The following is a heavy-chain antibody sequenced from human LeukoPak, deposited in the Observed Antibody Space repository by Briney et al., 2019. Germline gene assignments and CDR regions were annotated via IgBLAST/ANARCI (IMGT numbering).Heavy chain of an antibody. Sequence: ASVKVSCKASGGTFSSYAISWARQAPGQGLEWMGGIIPIFGTANYAQKFQGRVTITTDESTSAAYMELSSLRSEDTAVYYCARDESYCSSTSCYRDYYYMDVWGKGTTVTVSS. V-gene: IGHV1-69*05. J-gene: IGHJ6*03. D-gene: IGHD2-2*01. CDR3: ARDESYCSSTSCYRDYYYMDV. CDR2: IIPIFGTA. CDR1: GGTFSSYA.